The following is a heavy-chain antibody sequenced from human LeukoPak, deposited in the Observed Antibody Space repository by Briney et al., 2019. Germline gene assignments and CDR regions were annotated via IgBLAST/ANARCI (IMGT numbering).Heavy chain of an antibody. CDR2: IYYSGST. J-gene: IGHJ6*03. Sequence: SETLSLTCTVSGVSISSSSYYWGWIRQPPGKGLEWIGSIYYSGSTYYNPSLKSRVIISVDTSKKQVSLKLTSVTAADTAVYYCARVNKYQLPIYYYYYMDVWGKGTTVTVSS. V-gene: IGHV4-39*07. CDR1: GVSISSSSYY. CDR3: ARVNKYQLPIYYYYYMDV. D-gene: IGHD2-2*01.